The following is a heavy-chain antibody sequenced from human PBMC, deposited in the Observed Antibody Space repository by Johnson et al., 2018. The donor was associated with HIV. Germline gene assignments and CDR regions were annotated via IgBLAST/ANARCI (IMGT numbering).Heavy chain of an antibody. J-gene: IGHJ3*02. D-gene: IGHD3-22*01. Sequence: VQLVESGGGVVQPGRSLRLSCAASGFTFSSYAMHWVRQAPGKRLEWVAVISYDGSNKYYADSVKGRFTISRDNSKNTLYLQMNSLRAEDTAVYYCAKDRAHSSNYLDAFDIWGQGTMVTVSS. CDR2: ISYDGSNK. CDR1: GFTFSSYA. V-gene: IGHV3-30*04. CDR3: AKDRAHSSNYLDAFDI.